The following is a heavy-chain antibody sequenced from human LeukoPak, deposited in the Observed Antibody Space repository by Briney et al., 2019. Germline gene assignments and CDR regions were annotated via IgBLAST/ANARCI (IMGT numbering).Heavy chain of an antibody. D-gene: IGHD2-8*01. CDR1: GFTFSSYA. CDR3: AKPIVLMVYAIDNY. V-gene: IGHV3-23*01. Sequence: PGGSLRLSCAASGFTFSSYAMSWVRQAPGKGLEWVSAISGSGGSTYYADSVKGWFTISRDNSKNTLYLQMNSLRAEDTAVYYCAKPIVLMVYAIDNYWGQGTLVTVSS. J-gene: IGHJ4*02. CDR2: ISGSGGST.